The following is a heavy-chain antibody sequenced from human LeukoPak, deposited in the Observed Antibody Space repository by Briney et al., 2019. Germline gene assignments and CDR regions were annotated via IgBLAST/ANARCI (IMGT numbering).Heavy chain of an antibody. Sequence: SETLSLTCAVYGGSFSGYYWSWIRQPPGKGLEWLGEINHSGSTNYNPSLKSRVTISVDTSKNQFSLKLSSVTAADTAVYYCARGQRWLQWRSSRYFDYWGQGTLVTVSS. J-gene: IGHJ4*02. CDR3: ARGQRWLQWRSSRYFDY. D-gene: IGHD5-24*01. V-gene: IGHV4-34*01. CDR1: GGSFSGYY. CDR2: INHSGST.